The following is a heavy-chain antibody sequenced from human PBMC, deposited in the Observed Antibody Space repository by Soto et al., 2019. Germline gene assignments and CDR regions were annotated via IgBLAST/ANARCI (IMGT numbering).Heavy chain of an antibody. D-gene: IGHD3-16*01. CDR1: GFTFSNYA. CDR2: ISGGSGDST. J-gene: IGHJ4*02. V-gene: IGHV3-23*01. CDR3: AKKQPSWATRAAFDY. Sequence: GGSLRLSCAASGFTFSNYAMNWVRQAPGKGLEWVSGISGGSGDSTFYADSVKGRFTISRDNSKNTLHLKMNSLRTEDTAVYYCAKKQPSWATRAAFDYWGQGTLVTVSS.